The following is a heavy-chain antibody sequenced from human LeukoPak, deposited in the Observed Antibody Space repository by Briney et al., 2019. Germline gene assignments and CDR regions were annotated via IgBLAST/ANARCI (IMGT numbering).Heavy chain of an antibody. CDR1: GGSISSGTYF. CDR2: VYTSGSS. J-gene: IGHJ6*02. CDR3: ARTGYCSSRYCDYYGMDV. V-gene: IGHV4-61*02. Sequence: PSQTLSLTCTVSGGSISSGTYFWSWIRQPAGKRLEWIGRVYTSGSSNYNPSLKSRVSISVDTSKTHFSLKLTSVTAADTAIYYCARTGYCSSRYCDYYGMDVWGQGTTVTVSS. D-gene: IGHD6-13*01.